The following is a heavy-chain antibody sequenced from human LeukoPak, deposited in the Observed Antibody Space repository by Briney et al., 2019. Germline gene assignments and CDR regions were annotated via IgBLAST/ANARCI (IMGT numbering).Heavy chain of an antibody. Sequence: GGSLRLSCAASGFTFDDYGMSWVRQAPGKGLEWVSGINWNGGRAGHADSAKGRFTISRDNAKNSLYLQMNSLRVEDTALYYCAKDIGRVDTASTYMDVWGKGTTVTISS. V-gene: IGHV3-20*04. CDR1: GFTFDDYG. CDR2: INWNGGRA. D-gene: IGHD5-18*01. CDR3: AKDIGRVDTASTYMDV. J-gene: IGHJ6*03.